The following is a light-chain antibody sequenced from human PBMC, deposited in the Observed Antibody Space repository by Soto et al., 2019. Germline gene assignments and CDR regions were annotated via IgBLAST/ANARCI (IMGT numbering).Light chain of an antibody. CDR3: SSYTSSSTLV. J-gene: IGLJ1*01. V-gene: IGLV2-14*01. CDR1: SSDVGGYNY. Sequence: QSALTQPASVSGSAGRSITISCTGSSSDVGGYNYVSWYQQHPGKAPKLMIYEVSNRPSGVSNRFSGSKSGNTASLTISGLQAEDESDYYCSSYTSSSTLVFGTGTKLTV. CDR2: EVS.